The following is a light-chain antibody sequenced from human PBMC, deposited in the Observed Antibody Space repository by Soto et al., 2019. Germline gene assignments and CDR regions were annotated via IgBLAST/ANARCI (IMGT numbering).Light chain of an antibody. CDR3: QKYNNAPRT. J-gene: IGKJ1*01. CDR2: AAS. CDR1: QGISNY. Sequence: DIQMTQSPSSLSASVGDTVTITCRASQGISNYLAWYQQKPGQVPNLLIYAASTLQSGVPSRFSGSGSGTDFTLTISRLRPEDFATYYCQKYNNAPRTFGQGTKVEI. V-gene: IGKV1-27*01.